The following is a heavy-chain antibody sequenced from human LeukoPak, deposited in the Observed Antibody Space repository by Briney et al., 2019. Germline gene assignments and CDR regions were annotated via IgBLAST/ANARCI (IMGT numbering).Heavy chain of an antibody. Sequence: APVKVSCKASGYTFTGYYMHWVRQAPGQGLEWMGWINPNNGGTNYAQKFQGRVTMTRDTSISTAYMELSRLKSDDTAVYYCARAALGREVFDYWGQGTLVTVSS. D-gene: IGHD2-15*01. CDR3: ARAALGREVFDY. V-gene: IGHV1-2*02. CDR2: INPNNGGT. J-gene: IGHJ4*02. CDR1: GYTFTGYY.